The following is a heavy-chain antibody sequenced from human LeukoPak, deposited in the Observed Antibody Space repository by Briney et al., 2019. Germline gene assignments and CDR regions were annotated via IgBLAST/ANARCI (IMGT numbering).Heavy chain of an antibody. V-gene: IGHV4-39*01. CDR2: VYYSGST. CDR1: GGSISSSSYY. CDR3: ARQGYSNLATISYYYYALDV. Sequence: SETLSLTCNVSGGSISSSSYYWDWIRQPPGKGLEWIGTVYYSGSTYYNASLKGRVTISVDTSKNQFSLKVTSVSAADTAVYYCARQGYSNLATISYYYYALDVWGQGTTVTVSS. J-gene: IGHJ6*02. D-gene: IGHD4-4*01.